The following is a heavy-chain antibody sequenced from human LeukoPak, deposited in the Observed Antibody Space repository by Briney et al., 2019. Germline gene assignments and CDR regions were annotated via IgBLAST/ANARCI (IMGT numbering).Heavy chain of an antibody. D-gene: IGHD4-11*01. CDR2: IIPIFGTA. Sequence: XXWXXXAPGQGLEWMGGIIPIFGTANYAQKFQGRVTITADESTSAAYMELSSLRSEDTAVYYCARVTTGGYFDYWGQGTLVTVSS. V-gene: IGHV1-69*01. CDR3: ARVTTGGYFDY. J-gene: IGHJ4*02.